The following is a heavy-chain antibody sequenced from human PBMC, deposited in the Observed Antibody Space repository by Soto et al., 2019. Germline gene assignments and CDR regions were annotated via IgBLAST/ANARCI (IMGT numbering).Heavy chain of an antibody. D-gene: IGHD2-15*01. J-gene: IGHJ1*01. Sequence: SGPTLVNPTQTLTLTGAFSGFSLSTSGVGVGWIRQPPGKALEWLAVIYWDDDKGYSPSLKNRLTITKDTSKNQVVLTITNMDPVDTATYYCAHTVGLVVVTSEDEYFQHWGQGTQVTVSS. V-gene: IGHV2-5*02. CDR1: GFSLSTSGVG. CDR2: IYWDDDK. CDR3: AHTVGLVVVTSEDEYFQH.